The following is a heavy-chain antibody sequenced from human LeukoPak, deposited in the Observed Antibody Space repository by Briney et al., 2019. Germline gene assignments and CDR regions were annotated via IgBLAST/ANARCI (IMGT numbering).Heavy chain of an antibody. Sequence: ASVKVSCKASGYTFTGYYMHWVRQAPGQGLEWMGWINPNSGGTNYAQKFQGRVTMTRDTSISTAYMELSRLRSDDTAVYYCARGRSVLATINSWFDPWGQGTLVTVSS. V-gene: IGHV1-2*02. J-gene: IGHJ5*02. CDR2: INPNSGGT. D-gene: IGHD5-24*01. CDR1: GYTFTGYY. CDR3: ARGRSVLATINSWFDP.